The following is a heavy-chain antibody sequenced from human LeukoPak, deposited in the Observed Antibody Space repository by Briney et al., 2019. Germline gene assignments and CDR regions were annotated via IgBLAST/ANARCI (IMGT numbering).Heavy chain of an antibody. V-gene: IGHV1-46*01. D-gene: IGHD6-19*01. CDR1: GYTFTSYY. CDR3: ASGIAVADGAIGY. Sequence: GASVKVSCKASGYTFTSYYMHWVRQAPGQGLEWMGIINPSGGSTSYAQKFQGRVTITADKSTSTAYMELSSLRSEDTAVYYCASGIAVADGAIGYWGQGTLVTVSS. J-gene: IGHJ4*02. CDR2: INPSGGST.